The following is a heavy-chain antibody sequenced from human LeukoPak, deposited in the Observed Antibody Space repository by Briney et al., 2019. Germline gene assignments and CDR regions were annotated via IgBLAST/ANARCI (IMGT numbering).Heavy chain of an antibody. D-gene: IGHD2-15*01. CDR2: ISYDGSNK. J-gene: IGHJ4*02. V-gene: IGHV3-30*18. Sequence: SGGSLRLSCAASGFTFSSYGMHWVRQAPGKGLEWVAVISYDGSNKYYADSVKGRFTISRDNSKNTLYLQMNSLRAEDTAVYYCAKDAQYCSGGSCYPLYYFDYWGQGTLVTVSS. CDR1: GFTFSSYG. CDR3: AKDAQYCSGGSCYPLYYFDY.